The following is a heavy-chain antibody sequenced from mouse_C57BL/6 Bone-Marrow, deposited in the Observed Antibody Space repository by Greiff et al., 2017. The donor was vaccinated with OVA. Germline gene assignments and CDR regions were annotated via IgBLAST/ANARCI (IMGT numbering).Heavy chain of an antibody. CDR1: GYTFTSYW. Sequence: QVQLQQPGAELVKPGASVKLSCKASGYTFTSYWMQWVKQRPGQGLEWIGEIDPSDSYTNYNQKFKGKATLTVDTSSSTAYMQLSSLTSEDSAVYYCANTKYYYGSSYWYFDVWGTGTTVTVSS. V-gene: IGHV1-50*01. CDR3: ANTKYYYGSSYWYFDV. CDR2: IDPSDSYT. D-gene: IGHD1-1*01. J-gene: IGHJ1*03.